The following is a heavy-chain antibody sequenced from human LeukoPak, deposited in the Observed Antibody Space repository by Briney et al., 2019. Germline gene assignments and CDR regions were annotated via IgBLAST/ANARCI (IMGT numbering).Heavy chain of an antibody. Sequence: ASVKVSCKTSGYPFTTYEINWVRQAAGQGLEWMGWVHPDTGYADYAQKFQGRVTMTSDTTISTAYMELSSLRSDDTAVYFCARGPRNDPWGQGTLVTVSS. CDR2: VHPDTGYA. D-gene: IGHD1-14*01. V-gene: IGHV1-8*01. J-gene: IGHJ5*02. CDR1: GYPFTTYE. CDR3: ARGPRNDP.